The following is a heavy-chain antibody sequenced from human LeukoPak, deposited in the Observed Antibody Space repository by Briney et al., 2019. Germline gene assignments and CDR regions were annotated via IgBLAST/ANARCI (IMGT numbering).Heavy chain of an antibody. D-gene: IGHD3-22*01. J-gene: IGHJ4*02. Sequence: ASVKVSCKASGYTFTSYGISWVRQAPGQGLEWMGWISAYNGNTNYAQKLQGRVTMTTDTSTSTAYMELRSLRSDDTAVYYCARGTQYYYDSSGYPGGYWGQGTLVTVSS. CDR2: ISAYNGNT. CDR1: GYTFTSYG. CDR3: ARGTQYYYDSSGYPGGY. V-gene: IGHV1-18*01.